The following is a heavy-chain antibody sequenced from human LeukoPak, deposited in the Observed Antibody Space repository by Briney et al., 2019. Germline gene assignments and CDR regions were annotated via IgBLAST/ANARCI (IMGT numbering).Heavy chain of an antibody. CDR3: ARVHDGHSSSWDRGGHYSYGMDV. CDR2: IWYGGSNK. D-gene: IGHD6-13*01. Sequence: EGSLRLSRAASGFTFSSYSMHWVRQAPGKGLEWVAVIWYGGSNKYYADSVKGRFTISRDNSKNTLYLQMNSLRAEDTAVYYCARVHDGHSSSWDRGGHYSYGMDVWGQGTTVTVSS. V-gene: IGHV3-33*01. CDR1: GFTFSSYS. J-gene: IGHJ6*02.